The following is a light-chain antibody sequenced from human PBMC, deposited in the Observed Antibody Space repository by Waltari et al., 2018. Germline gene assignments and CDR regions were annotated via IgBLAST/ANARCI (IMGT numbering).Light chain of an antibody. CDR2: AVT. CDR3: SSYTSSNTLG. Sequence: QSALTQPASVSGSPGQSITISCTGTSSDVGGYNYVPWYQQHPGKAPKRMIYAVTNRPSGVSNRFSGSKSGNTASLTISGLQAEDEADYYCSSYTSSNTLGFGTGTKVTVL. V-gene: IGLV2-14*03. CDR1: SSDVGGYNY. J-gene: IGLJ1*01.